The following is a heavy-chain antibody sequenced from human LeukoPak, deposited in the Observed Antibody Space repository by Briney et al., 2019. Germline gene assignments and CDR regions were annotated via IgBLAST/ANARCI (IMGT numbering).Heavy chain of an antibody. D-gene: IGHD1-26*01. V-gene: IGHV1-46*01. CDR2: INPSGSST. CDR3: ARGLDSGSYFGALKPFDP. J-gene: IGHJ5*02. Sequence: ASVKVSCKASGDTFTNYYIHWVRQAPGQGLEWMGIINPSGSSTSYAQKFQGRVTMTRDTSISTAYTELSRLRSDDTAVYYCARGLDSGSYFGALKPFDPWGQGTLVTVSS. CDR1: GDTFTNYY.